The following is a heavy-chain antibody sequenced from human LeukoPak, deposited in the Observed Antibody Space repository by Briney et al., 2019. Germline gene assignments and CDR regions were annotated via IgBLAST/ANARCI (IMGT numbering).Heavy chain of an antibody. Sequence: GESLKIFCKGSGYIFTNYWIGWVRQMPGKGLEWMGIIYPDDSDTRYRPSFQGQVTISADKSISTAYVQWSSLKASDTAIYYCARLGGTSTHHFYAFDIWGQGTMVIVSS. D-gene: IGHD3-3*02. CDR3: ARLGGTSTHHFYAFDI. J-gene: IGHJ3*02. V-gene: IGHV5-51*01. CDR2: IYPDDSDT. CDR1: GYIFTNYW.